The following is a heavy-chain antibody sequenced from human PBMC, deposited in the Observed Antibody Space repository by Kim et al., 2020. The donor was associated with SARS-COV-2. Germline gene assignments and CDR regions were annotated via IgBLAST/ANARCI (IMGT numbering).Heavy chain of an antibody. J-gene: IGHJ4*02. Sequence: STTYAEYVKGRFTISRDNAKNTLYLQMNSLRADDTAVYYCAKIAGSHYFDYWGQGTLVTVSS. D-gene: IGHD6-13*01. CDR2: ST. CDR3: AKIAGSHYFDY. V-gene: IGHV3-74*01.